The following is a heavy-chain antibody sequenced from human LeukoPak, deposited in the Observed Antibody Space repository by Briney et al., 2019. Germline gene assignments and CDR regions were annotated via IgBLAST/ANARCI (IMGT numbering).Heavy chain of an antibody. CDR3: ARTAARRFDY. CDR1: GYTFTSYY. V-gene: IGHV1-46*01. CDR2: INPTGGST. Sequence: ASVKVSCKASGYTFTSYYMHWVRQAPGQGLEWMGIINPTGGSTTYAQKFQGRATMTRDTSTSTVYMELSSLRSDDTAVYYCARTAARRFDYWGQGTLVTVSS. D-gene: IGHD6-6*01. J-gene: IGHJ4*02.